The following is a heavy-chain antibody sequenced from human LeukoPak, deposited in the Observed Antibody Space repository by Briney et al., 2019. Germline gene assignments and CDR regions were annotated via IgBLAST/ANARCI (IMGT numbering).Heavy chain of an antibody. CDR3: ASYVGATDHFDY. CDR1: GGSISSYY. Sequence: SETLSLTCTVSGGSISSYYWSWIRQPPGKGLEWIGYIYHSGSTYYNPSLKSRVTISVDRSKNQFSLKLSSVTAADTAVYYCASYVGATDHFDYWGQGTLVTVSS. D-gene: IGHD1-26*01. V-gene: IGHV4-59*12. CDR2: IYHSGST. J-gene: IGHJ4*02.